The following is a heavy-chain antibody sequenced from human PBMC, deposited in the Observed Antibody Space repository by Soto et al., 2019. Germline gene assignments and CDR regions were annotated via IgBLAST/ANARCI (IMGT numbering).Heavy chain of an antibody. CDR1: ELAFRNAW. V-gene: IGHV3-15*01. CDR3: TSSGAYSNSWVI. J-gene: IGHJ3*02. Sequence: GLMRLSYAAFELAFRNAWISCIRKTPGKGLEWVARIKTKTDGGTTDYAAPVKGRFTISRDDSENTLYLQMNSLKTEDTALYYCTSSGAYSNSWVIWGQGTMVTVSS. CDR2: IKTKTDGGTT. D-gene: IGHD6-13*01.